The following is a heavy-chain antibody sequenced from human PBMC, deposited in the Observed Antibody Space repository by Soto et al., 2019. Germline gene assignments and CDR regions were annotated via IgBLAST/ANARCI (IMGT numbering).Heavy chain of an antibody. J-gene: IGHJ4*02. CDR3: ASIVGPLPIAPIDY. CDR1: GGSISSSSYY. V-gene: IGHV4-39*01. D-gene: IGHD3-16*02. CDR2: IYYSGST. Sequence: SETLSLTCTVSGGSISSSSYYWGWIRQPPGKGLEWIGSIYYSGSTYYNPSLKSRVTISVDTSKNQFSLKLSSVTAADTAVYYCASIVGPLPIAPIDYWGQGTLVTVSS.